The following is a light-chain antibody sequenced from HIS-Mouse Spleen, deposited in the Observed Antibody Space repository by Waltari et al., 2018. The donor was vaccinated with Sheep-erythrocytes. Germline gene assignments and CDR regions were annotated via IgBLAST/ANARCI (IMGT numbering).Light chain of an antibody. V-gene: IGLV3-1*01. CDR2: HDS. J-gene: IGLJ2*01. CDR1: KLQDKY. Sequence: SYELTQPPSVSVSPGQTASITCSDDKLQDKYACWYQQKPGKSPVLVIYHDSKRPPEGLPEFSGATSASTATLTTSGTQDMEEADYYCQSWDTSSAEVVFGRGTKLTVL. CDR3: QSWDTSSAEVV.